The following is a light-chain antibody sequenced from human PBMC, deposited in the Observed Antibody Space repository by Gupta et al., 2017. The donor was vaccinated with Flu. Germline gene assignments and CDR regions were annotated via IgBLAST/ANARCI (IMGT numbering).Light chain of an antibody. J-gene: IGKJ4*01. Sequence: EIVMTQSLATLFLSSGERATLACRANQSVDGKLAWYQQSRGQAPRLLIFGASARATGVPDRFSGSGSGTEFTLTISSLQSEDFAVYHCQQYKTWPLTFGGGTKMEI. CDR3: QQYKTWPLT. V-gene: IGKV3-15*01. CDR1: QSVDGK. CDR2: GAS.